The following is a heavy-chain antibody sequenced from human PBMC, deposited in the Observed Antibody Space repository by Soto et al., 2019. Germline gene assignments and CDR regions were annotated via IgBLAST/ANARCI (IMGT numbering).Heavy chain of an antibody. Sequence: SETLSLTCAVYGGSFSGYYWSWIRQPPGKGLEWIGEINHSGSTNYNPSLKSRVTISVDTSKNQFSLKLSSVTAADTAVYYCARGGNWNYGYYYGMDVWGQGTTVTV. V-gene: IGHV4-34*01. CDR1: GGSFSGYY. CDR3: ARGGNWNYGYYYGMDV. D-gene: IGHD1-7*01. CDR2: INHSGST. J-gene: IGHJ6*02.